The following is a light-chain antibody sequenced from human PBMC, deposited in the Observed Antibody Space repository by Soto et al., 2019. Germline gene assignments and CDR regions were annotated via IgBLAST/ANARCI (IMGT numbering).Light chain of an antibody. V-gene: IGKV3-15*01. CDR1: QAVGYN. CDR3: HQSYT. J-gene: IGKJ2*01. Sequence: EVVMTQSPATLYVSPGERVTLSCRASQAVGYNLAWYQHKPGQAPRLLIYGASTRVTGIPTRFSGSGSGTEFTLTIRSLQSEDFALYYCHQSYTFGQGTTLEIK. CDR2: GAS.